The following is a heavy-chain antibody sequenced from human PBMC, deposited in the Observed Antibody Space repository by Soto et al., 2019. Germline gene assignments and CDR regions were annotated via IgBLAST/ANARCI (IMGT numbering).Heavy chain of an antibody. CDR1: GYTFTSYG. J-gene: IGHJ6*02. CDR2: ISAYNGNT. V-gene: IGHV1-18*01. CDR3: ARDPDKGGSGRYRYGMDA. D-gene: IGHD3-10*01. Sequence: QVQLVQSGAEVKKPGASVKVSCKASGYTFTSYGISWVRQAPGQGLEWLGWISAYNGNTNYAQKLQGRVTMTTDTSTSTAYMELRSLRSDDTAVYYCARDPDKGGSGRYRYGMDAWGQGTTVTVSS.